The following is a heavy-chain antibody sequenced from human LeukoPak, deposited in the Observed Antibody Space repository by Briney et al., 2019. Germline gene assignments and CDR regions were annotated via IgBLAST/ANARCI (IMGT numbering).Heavy chain of an antibody. CDR2: IYYSGST. Sequence: SETLSLTCTVSGGSISSGDYYWSWIRQPPGKGLEWIGYIYYSGSTYYNPSLKSRVTISVDTSTNQFSLKLSSVTAADTAVYYCARSSTYYDFWSGYYNYFDYWGQGTLVTVSS. CDR1: GGSISSGDYY. D-gene: IGHD3-3*01. V-gene: IGHV4-30-4*01. J-gene: IGHJ4*02. CDR3: ARSSTYYDFWSGYYNYFDY.